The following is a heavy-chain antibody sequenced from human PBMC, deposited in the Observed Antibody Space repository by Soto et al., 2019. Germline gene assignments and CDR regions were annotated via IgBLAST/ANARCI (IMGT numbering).Heavy chain of an antibody. J-gene: IGHJ6*02. Sequence: SETLSLTCTVSGGSISSYYWSWIRQPPGKGLEWIGYIYYSGSTNYNPSLKSRVTISVDTSKDQFSLKLSSVTAADTAVYYCARAAAAAPALGYYYGMDVWGQGTTVTVSS. V-gene: IGHV4-59*01. CDR2: IYYSGST. CDR3: ARAAAAAPALGYYYGMDV. CDR1: GGSISSYY. D-gene: IGHD6-13*01.